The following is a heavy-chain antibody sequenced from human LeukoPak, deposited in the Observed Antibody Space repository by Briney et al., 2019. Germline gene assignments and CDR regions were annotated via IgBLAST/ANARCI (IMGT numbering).Heavy chain of an antibody. D-gene: IGHD6-13*01. CDR3: ARATAGYSSSWYPSRTGYYYYYMDV. CDR2: ISGSGGST. J-gene: IGHJ6*03. CDR1: GFTFSSYG. V-gene: IGHV3-23*01. Sequence: GGTLRPSCAASGFTFSSYGMSWVRQAPGKGLEWVSAISGSGGSTYYADSVKGRFTISRDNSKNTLYLQMNSLRAEDTAVYYCARATAGYSSSWYPSRTGYYYYYMDVWGKGTTVTISS.